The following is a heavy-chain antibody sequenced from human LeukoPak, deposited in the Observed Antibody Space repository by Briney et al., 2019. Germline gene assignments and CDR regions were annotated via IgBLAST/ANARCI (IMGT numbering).Heavy chain of an antibody. V-gene: IGHV3-30*01. Sequence: GGSLRLSCAASGFTFSSYAMHWVRQAPGKGLEWVAVISYDGSNKYYADSVKGRFTISRDNSKNTLYLQMNSLRAEDTAVYYCARDSLARSGYMDVWGKGTTVTVSS. J-gene: IGHJ6*03. CDR3: ARDSLARSGYMDV. D-gene: IGHD3-10*01. CDR2: ISYDGSNK. CDR1: GFTFSSYA.